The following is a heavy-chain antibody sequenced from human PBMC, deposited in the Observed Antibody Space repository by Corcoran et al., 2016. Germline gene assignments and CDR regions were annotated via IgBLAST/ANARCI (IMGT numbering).Heavy chain of an antibody. CDR3: ARGGELPFYGMDV. CDR1: GFTFSSYG. J-gene: IGHJ6*02. CDR2: IWYDGSNK. Sequence: QVQLVESGGGVVQPGRSLRLSCAASGFTFSSYGMHWVRQAPGKGLEWVAVIWYDGSNKYYADSVKGRFTIPRGNSKNTLYLQMNSLRAEDTAVYYCARGGELPFYGMDVWGQGTTVTVSS. V-gene: IGHV3-33*01. D-gene: IGHD2-15*01.